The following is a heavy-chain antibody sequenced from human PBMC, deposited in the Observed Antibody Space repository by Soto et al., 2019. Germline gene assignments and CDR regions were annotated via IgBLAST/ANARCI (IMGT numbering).Heavy chain of an antibody. Sequence: QLQLQESGPGLVKPSETLSLTCTVSGVSISNSSYYWGWIRRPPGQGLEWIGTIYYSGITYYNPSLKSRVTISVDTSKNQFSLKLTSVTAADTAVYYCARHGSNWGQGTLVTVSS. J-gene: IGHJ4*02. CDR3: ARHGSN. V-gene: IGHV4-39*01. CDR1: GVSISNSSYY. CDR2: IYYSGIT.